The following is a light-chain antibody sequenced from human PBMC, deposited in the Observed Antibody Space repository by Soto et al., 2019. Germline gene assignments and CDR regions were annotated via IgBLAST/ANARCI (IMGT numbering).Light chain of an antibody. CDR2: LGS. Sequence: DIVMTQSPLSLPVTPGEPASISCRSNQNLLYSNGYNYLDWYLQKPGQSPQLLIYLGSNRASGVHDRFSGSGSVTEFTLKISRVEAEDVEVYYCMQALQVPHTFGQGTKLEIK. V-gene: IGKV2-28*01. CDR1: QNLLYSNGYNY. CDR3: MQALQVPHT. J-gene: IGKJ2*01.